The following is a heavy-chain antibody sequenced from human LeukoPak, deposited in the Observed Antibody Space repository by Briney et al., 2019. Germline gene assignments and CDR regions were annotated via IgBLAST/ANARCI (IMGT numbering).Heavy chain of an antibody. Sequence: SVKVSCKASGGTFSSYAISWVRQAPGQGLEWMGGVIPIFGTANYAQKFQGRVTITTDESTSTAYMELSSLRSEDTAVYYCAGTYYYDSSGSYRAFDIWGQGTMVTVSS. V-gene: IGHV1-69*05. J-gene: IGHJ3*02. CDR3: AGTYYYDSSGSYRAFDI. CDR1: GGTFSSYA. CDR2: VIPIFGTA. D-gene: IGHD3-22*01.